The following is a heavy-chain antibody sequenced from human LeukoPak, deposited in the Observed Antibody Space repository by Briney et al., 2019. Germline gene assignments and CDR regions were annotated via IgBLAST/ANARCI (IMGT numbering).Heavy chain of an antibody. J-gene: IGHJ4*02. Sequence: PSETLSLTCTVSGGSIHSYYWSWIRQPPEKGLEWIGYIYYSGSTNYNPSLKSRVTISVDTSKKQFSLRLSSVTAADTAVYYCARLHYYDSSGYPYYFDYWGQGTLVTVSS. V-gene: IGHV4-59*01. CDR3: ARLHYYDSSGYPYYFDY. D-gene: IGHD3-22*01. CDR1: GGSIHSYY. CDR2: IYYSGST.